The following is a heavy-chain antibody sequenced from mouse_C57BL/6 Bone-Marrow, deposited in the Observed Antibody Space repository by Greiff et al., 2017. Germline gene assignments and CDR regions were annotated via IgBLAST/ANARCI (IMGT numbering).Heavy chain of an antibody. CDR1: GYTFTSYW. CDR2: IDPSDSYT. Sequence: QVQLQQPGAELVMPGASVKLSCKASGYTFTSYWMHWVKQRPGQGLEWIGEIDPSDSYTNYNQKIKGKSTLTVDKSSSTSYMQHSSLTSDDSAVYYCAREEIYYDYGFAYWGQGTLVTVSA. D-gene: IGHD2-4*01. V-gene: IGHV1-69*01. J-gene: IGHJ3*01. CDR3: AREEIYYDYGFAY.